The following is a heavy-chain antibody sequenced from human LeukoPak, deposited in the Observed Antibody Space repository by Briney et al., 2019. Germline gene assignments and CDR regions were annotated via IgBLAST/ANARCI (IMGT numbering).Heavy chain of an antibody. D-gene: IGHD3-10*02. CDR2: ISTSSSYI. Sequence: GGSLRLSCAASGFTFSSYGMNWVRQAPGKGLEWVSSISTSSSYIYYADSMKGRFTISRDNAKNSLYLQMNSLRAEDTAFYYCAKDIIIFGELLNWFDPWGQGTLVTVSS. CDR3: AKDIIIFGELLNWFDP. CDR1: GFTFSSYG. V-gene: IGHV3-21*04. J-gene: IGHJ5*02.